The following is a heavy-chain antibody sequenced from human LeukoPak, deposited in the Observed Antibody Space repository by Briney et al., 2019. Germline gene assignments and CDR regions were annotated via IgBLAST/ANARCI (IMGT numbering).Heavy chain of an antibody. CDR1: GFSLSTSGVG. D-gene: IGHD3-3*01. CDR2: IYWDDDK. V-gene: IGHV2-5*02. CDR3: AHNTYYDFWSGYSNFDY. J-gene: IGHJ4*02. Sequence: VSGPTLVNPTQTLTLTCTFSGFSLSTSGVGVGWIRQPPGKALEWLALIYWDDDKRYSPSLKSRLTITKDTSKNQVVLTMTNMDPVDTATYYCAHNTYYDFWSGYSNFDYWGQGTLVTVSS.